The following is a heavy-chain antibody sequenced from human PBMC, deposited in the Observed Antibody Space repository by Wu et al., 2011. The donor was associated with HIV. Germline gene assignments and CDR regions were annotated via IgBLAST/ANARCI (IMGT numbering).Heavy chain of an antibody. V-gene: IGHV1-69*14. CDR3: AKGATAYQKHFDWFDA. Sequence: QGQLVQSGSEVKKPGSSVKVSCKASGGSFSDYVVHWVRQAPGQGLEWMGGIIPIFGSTDYALKFQDRVTFSADKSTGTAYMELTSLRFEDTAVYFCAKGATAYQKHFDWFDAWGQGTLVTVSS. J-gene: IGHJ5*02. CDR2: IIPIFGST. D-gene: IGHD3-3*02. CDR1: GGSFSDYV.